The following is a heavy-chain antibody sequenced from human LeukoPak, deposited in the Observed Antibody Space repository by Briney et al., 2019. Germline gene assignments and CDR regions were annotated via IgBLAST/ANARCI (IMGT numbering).Heavy chain of an antibody. CDR1: GGSISSGDYY. J-gene: IGHJ4*02. CDR3: ARGPHSEFDY. V-gene: IGHV4-30-4*08. Sequence: SETLSLTCTVSGGSISSGDYYWSWIRQPPGKGLEWIGYIYYSGSTYYNPSLKSRVTISVDTSKSQFSLKLSSVTAADTAVYYCARGPHSEFDYWGQGTLVTVSS. D-gene: IGHD5-18*01. CDR2: IYYSGST.